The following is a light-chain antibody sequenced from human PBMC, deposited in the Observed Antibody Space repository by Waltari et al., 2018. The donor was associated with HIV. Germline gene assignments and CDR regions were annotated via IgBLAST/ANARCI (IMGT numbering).Light chain of an antibody. CDR3: QQYDNLPMYT. CDR1: QDITNY. Sequence: DIQMTQSPSSLSASVGDRVTITCQASQDITNYLNWYQQKPGKAPKLLIYHASNLDTGLPSRFSGSGSGTDFTFTISSLQPEDNATYYCQQYDNLPMYTFGQGTKLGIK. J-gene: IGKJ2*01. CDR2: HAS. V-gene: IGKV1-33*01.